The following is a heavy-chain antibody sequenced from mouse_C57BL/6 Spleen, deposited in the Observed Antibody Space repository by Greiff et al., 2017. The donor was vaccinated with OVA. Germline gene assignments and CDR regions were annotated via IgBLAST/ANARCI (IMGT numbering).Heavy chain of an antibody. V-gene: IGHV14-3*01. CDR3: ARRSPYYYGTDYFDY. J-gene: IGHJ2*01. Sequence: EVNLVESVAELVRPGASVKLSCTASGFNIKNTYMRWVKQRPEQGLEWIGRIDPANGNTKYAPKFQGKATITADTSSNTAYLQLSSLTSEDTAIYYCARRSPYYYGTDYFDYWGQGTTLTVSS. CDR2: IDPANGNT. CDR1: GFNIKNTY. D-gene: IGHD1-1*01.